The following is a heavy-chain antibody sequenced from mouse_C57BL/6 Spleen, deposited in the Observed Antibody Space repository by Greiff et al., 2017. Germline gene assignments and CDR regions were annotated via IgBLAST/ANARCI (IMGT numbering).Heavy chain of an antibody. V-gene: IGHV1-31*01. D-gene: IGHD2-1*01. CDR1: GYSFTGYY. J-gene: IGHJ4*01. Sequence: EVKLVESGPELVKPGASVKISCKASGYSFTGYYLHWVKQSHGNILDWIGYIYPYNGVSSYNQKFKGKATLTVDKSSRSAYMEHRSLTSEDSAVYYCAREGAIYYGHPYAMDYWGQGTSVTVSS. CDR3: AREGAIYYGHPYAMDY. CDR2: IYPYNGVS.